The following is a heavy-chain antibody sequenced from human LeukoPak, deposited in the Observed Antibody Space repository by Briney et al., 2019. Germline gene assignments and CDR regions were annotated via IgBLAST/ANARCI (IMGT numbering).Heavy chain of an antibody. CDR2: ISSSSSSYI. CDR1: GFTFSSYS. CDR3: ARDLRTAMVDY. J-gene: IGHJ4*02. Sequence: GGSLRLSCAASGFTFSSYSMNWVRQAPGKGLEWVSSISSSSSSYIYYADSVKGRFTISRDNAKNSLYLQMNSLRAEDTAVYYCARDLRTAMVDYWGQGTLVTVSS. V-gene: IGHV3-21*01. D-gene: IGHD5-18*01.